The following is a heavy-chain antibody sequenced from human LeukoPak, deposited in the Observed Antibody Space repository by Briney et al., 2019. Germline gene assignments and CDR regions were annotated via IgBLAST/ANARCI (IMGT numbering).Heavy chain of an antibody. CDR3: AKSRGYSGYPDAFDI. J-gene: IGHJ3*02. Sequence: ASVKVSCKASGGTFSSYAISWVRQAPGQGLEWMGRIIPILGIANYAQKFQGRVTITADKSTSTAYMELSSLRSEDTAVYYCAKSRGYSGYPDAFDIWGQGTMVTVSS. CDR2: IIPILGIA. V-gene: IGHV1-69*04. CDR1: GGTFSSYA. D-gene: IGHD5-12*01.